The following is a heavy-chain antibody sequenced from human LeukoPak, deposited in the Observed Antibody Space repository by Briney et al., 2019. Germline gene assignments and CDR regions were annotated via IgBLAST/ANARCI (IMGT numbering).Heavy chain of an antibody. V-gene: IGHV3-30*04. D-gene: IGHD3-9*01. CDR3: ARKELRYFDWLLFGGYFDY. J-gene: IGHJ4*02. CDR2: ISDDGSNN. CDR1: GFTFSSYA. Sequence: GRSLRLSCAASGFTFSSYAMHWVRQARGKGLEWVAVISDDGSNNYYADSVKGRFTISRDNSKNTLYLQMNSLRAEDTAVYYCARKELRYFDWLLFGGYFDYWGQGTLVTVSS.